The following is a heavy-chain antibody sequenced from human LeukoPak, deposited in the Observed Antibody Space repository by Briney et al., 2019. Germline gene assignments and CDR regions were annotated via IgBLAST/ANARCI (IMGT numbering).Heavy chain of an antibody. Sequence: PGGSPRLSCAASGFTFSDYYMSWIRQAPGEGLQWVSFISGSGTIIYHADSVKGRFTISRDNAKNSLYLQMDSLRVEDTAVYYCVRAGHIVGPTGAGYWGQGTLVTVSS. D-gene: IGHD2-21*01. CDR3: VRAGHIVGPTGAGY. J-gene: IGHJ4*02. CDR2: ISGSGTII. V-gene: IGHV3-11*01. CDR1: GFTFSDYY.